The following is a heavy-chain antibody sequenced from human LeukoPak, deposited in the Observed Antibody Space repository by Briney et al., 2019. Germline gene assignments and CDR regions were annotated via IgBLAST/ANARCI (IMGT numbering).Heavy chain of an antibody. CDR2: ISYDGSNK. Sequence: GGSLRLSCAASGFTFSSYAMHGVRQAPGKGLEGVAVISYDGSNKYYADSVKGRFTISRDNSKNTLYLQMNSLRAEDTAVYYCARCAAAGTITSWFDPWGQGTLVTVSS. J-gene: IGHJ5*02. CDR1: GFTFSSYA. D-gene: IGHD6-13*01. V-gene: IGHV3-30*04. CDR3: ARCAAAGTITSWFDP.